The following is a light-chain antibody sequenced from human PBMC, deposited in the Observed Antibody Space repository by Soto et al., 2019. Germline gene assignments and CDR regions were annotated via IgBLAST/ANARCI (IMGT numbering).Light chain of an antibody. Sequence: QSALTQPASVSGSPGQSITISCTGTSSDVGGYNYVSWYQQHPGKAPKFMIYDVSNRPSGVSNRFSGSKSGNTASLTISGPEPEDEDDYYCSSYTNRNTSQLVFGSGTKVTVL. J-gene: IGLJ1*01. CDR3: SSYTNRNTSQLV. CDR1: SSDVGGYNY. V-gene: IGLV2-14*01. CDR2: DVS.